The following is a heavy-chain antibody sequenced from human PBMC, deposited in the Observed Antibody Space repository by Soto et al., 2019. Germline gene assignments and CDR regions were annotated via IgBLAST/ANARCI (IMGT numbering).Heavy chain of an antibody. V-gene: IGHV2-5*02. CDR1: GISVTTYGVT. CDR2: IYWDDEK. J-gene: IGHJ3*01. CDR3: AHRPSHYSPFGFDA. Sequence: HITLKESGPTLVKPTQTLTLTCTLSGISVTTYGVTVGWIRQPPGKALEWLALIYWDDEKRYSPSLKSRLTVNKDTSNNQVVLTVTNMDPVDTATYFCAHRPSHYSPFGFDAWGQGTLVTVSS. D-gene: IGHD2-15*01.